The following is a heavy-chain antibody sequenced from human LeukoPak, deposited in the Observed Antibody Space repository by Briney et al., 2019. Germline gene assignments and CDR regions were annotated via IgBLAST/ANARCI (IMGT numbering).Heavy chain of an antibody. CDR2: ISAYNGNT. CDR1: GYTFTSYG. V-gene: IGHV1-18*01. Sequence: ASVEVSCKASGYTFTSYGISWVRQAPGQGLEWMGWISAYNGNTNYAQKLQGRVTMTTDTSTSTAYMELRSLRSDDTAVYYCARVVVVAVDIWFDPWGQGTLVTVSS. D-gene: IGHD2-15*01. J-gene: IGHJ5*02. CDR3: ARVVVVAVDIWFDP.